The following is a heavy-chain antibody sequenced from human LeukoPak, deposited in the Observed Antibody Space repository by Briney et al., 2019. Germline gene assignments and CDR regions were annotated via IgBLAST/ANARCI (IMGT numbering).Heavy chain of an antibody. Sequence: GESLKISCKGSGYSFTSYWIGWVRQMPGKGLEWMGIIYPGDSDTRYSPSFQGQVTISADKSISTAYLQWSSLKASDTAMYYCARPKNYDILTAYWHYFDYWGQGTLVTVSS. CDR3: ARPKNYDILTAYWHYFDY. V-gene: IGHV5-51*01. D-gene: IGHD3-9*01. CDR1: GYSFTSYW. J-gene: IGHJ4*02. CDR2: IYPGDSDT.